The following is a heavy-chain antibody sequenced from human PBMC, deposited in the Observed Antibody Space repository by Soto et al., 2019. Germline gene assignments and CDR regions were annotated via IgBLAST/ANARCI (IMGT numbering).Heavy chain of an antibody. CDR1: GGSISSGDYY. CDR2: IYYSGST. V-gene: IGHV4-31*03. J-gene: IGHJ4*02. Sequence: LSLTCTVSGGSISSGDYYWSWIRQVPKKGLEWIGYIYYSGSTYYNPSLRSRVAMSVDTSKNQFSLKLSSVTAADTAIYYCAREGRLAAAGRFDYWGQGTLVTVSS. CDR3: AREGRLAAAGRFDY. D-gene: IGHD6-13*01.